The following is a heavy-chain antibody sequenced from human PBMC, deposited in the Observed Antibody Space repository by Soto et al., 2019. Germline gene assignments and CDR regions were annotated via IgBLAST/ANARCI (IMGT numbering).Heavy chain of an antibody. CDR1: GFTFSSYA. CDR2: ISGSGGST. D-gene: IGHD3-16*02. Sequence: GGSLRLSCAASGFTFSSYAMSWVRQAPGKGLEWVSAISGSGGSTYYADSVKGRFTISRDNSKNTLYLQMNSLRAEDTAVYYCAKDRHDYIWGSYRWVNWFDPWGQGTLVTVSS. J-gene: IGHJ5*02. V-gene: IGHV3-23*01. CDR3: AKDRHDYIWGSYRWVNWFDP.